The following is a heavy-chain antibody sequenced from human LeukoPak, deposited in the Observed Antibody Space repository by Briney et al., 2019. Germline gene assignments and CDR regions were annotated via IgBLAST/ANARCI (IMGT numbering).Heavy chain of an antibody. D-gene: IGHD2-15*01. Sequence: GGSLRLSCAASGFTFSNYGMHWVRQTPGKGLEWVAVIWFDGSNKYYADSVKGRFTISRDNSKNTLHLQMNSLRAEDTAVYYCARDRLGYCSGGSCYSAYDGFDIWGQGTMVTVSS. CDR2: IWFDGSNK. CDR3: ARDRLGYCSGGSCYSAYDGFDI. J-gene: IGHJ3*02. CDR1: GFTFSNYG. V-gene: IGHV3-33*08.